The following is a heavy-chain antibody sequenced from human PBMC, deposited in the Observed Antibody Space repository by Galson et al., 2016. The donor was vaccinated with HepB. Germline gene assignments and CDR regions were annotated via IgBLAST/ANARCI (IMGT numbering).Heavy chain of an antibody. CDR1: GFTFSRNY. Sequence: SLRLSCAASGFTFSRNYMTWVRQAPGKGLEWVSILNSAGAIHYADSVKGRFTFSRDNSKNTMYLQMNSLRVEDTAVYFCATRRGSGEFLDSWGQGTLVTVSS. D-gene: IGHD3-10*01. J-gene: IGHJ4*02. CDR3: ATRRGSGEFLDS. V-gene: IGHV3-53*01. CDR2: LNSAGAI.